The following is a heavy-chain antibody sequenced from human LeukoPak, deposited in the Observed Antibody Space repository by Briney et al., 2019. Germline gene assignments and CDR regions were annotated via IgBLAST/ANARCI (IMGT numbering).Heavy chain of an antibody. J-gene: IGHJ4*02. CDR3: ARDLSGIVGANGDY. CDR1: GGSISSSSYY. D-gene: IGHD1-26*01. V-gene: IGHV4-39*07. CDR2: IYYSGST. Sequence: PSETLSLTCTVSGGSISSSSYYWGWIRQPPGKGLEWIGSIYYSGSTYYNPSLKSRVTISVDTSKNQFSLKLSSVTAADTAVYYCARDLSGIVGANGDYWGQGTLVTVSS.